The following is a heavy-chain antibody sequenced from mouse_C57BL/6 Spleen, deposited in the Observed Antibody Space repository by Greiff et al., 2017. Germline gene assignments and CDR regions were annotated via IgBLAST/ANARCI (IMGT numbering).Heavy chain of an antibody. J-gene: IGHJ3*01. D-gene: IGHD2-4*01. CDR1: GYTFTSYW. CDR2: IHPSDSDT. Sequence: QVQLQQPGAELVKPGASVKVSCKASGYTFTSYWLHWVKQRPGQGLEWIGRIHPSDSDTNYTQKFKGKATLTVDKSSSTAYMQLSSLTSEDSAVYYCAILWDDDAWFAYWGQGTLVTVSA. V-gene: IGHV1-74*01. CDR3: AILWDDDAWFAY.